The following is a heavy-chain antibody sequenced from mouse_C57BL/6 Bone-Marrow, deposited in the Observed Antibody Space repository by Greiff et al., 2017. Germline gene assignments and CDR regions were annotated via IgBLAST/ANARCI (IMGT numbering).Heavy chain of an antibody. Sequence: QVQLQQSGAELVKPGASVTLSCKASGYTFTSYWMHWVKQRPGRGLEWIGRIDPNRVGTKYNEKFKSKATLTVDKPSSTAYRQLSSLTSEDSAVYYCARGGVLLRSAWFAYWGQGTLVTVSA. CDR2: IDPNRVGT. CDR3: ARGGVLLRSAWFAY. CDR1: GYTFTSYW. J-gene: IGHJ3*01. D-gene: IGHD1-1*01. V-gene: IGHV1-72*01.